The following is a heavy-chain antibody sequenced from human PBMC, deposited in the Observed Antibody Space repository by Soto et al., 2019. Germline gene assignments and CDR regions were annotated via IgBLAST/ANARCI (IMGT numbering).Heavy chain of an antibody. CDR2: IMPIFRTP. Sequence: ASVKVSCKASGGTFSTSAISWVRQAPGQGLEWMGGIMPIFRTPDYAQKLQGRVTITADESTSTAYMELSGLKSDDTAVYYCARDKDRQQLGGNYYYILDVWGQGTTVTVSS. D-gene: IGHD3-3*02. CDR1: GGTFSTSA. CDR3: ARDKDRQQLGGNYYYILDV. J-gene: IGHJ6*02. V-gene: IGHV1-69*13.